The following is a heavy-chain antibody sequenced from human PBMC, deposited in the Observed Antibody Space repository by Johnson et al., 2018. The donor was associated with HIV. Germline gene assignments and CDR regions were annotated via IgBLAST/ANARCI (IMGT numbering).Heavy chain of an antibody. V-gene: IGHV3-30*04. CDR1: GFSFNNYA. CDR2: MWYDGSHL. Sequence: QVQLVESGGGVVQPGRSLSLSCGASGFSFNNYAMHWVRQAPGKVLEWVAIMWYDGSHLGCADSVKDRFTISRDVSKNTVYLQMSSLKPEDTAVYYCTRDRIQIWSYVGTFDTWGPGALVTVSS. J-gene: IGHJ3*02. CDR3: TRDRIQIWSYVGTFDT. D-gene: IGHD5-18*01.